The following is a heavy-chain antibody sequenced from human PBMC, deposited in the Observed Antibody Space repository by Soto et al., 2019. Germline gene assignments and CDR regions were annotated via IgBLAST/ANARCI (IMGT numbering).Heavy chain of an antibody. J-gene: IGHJ4*02. Sequence: PGGSLRLSCAASGFKFSNYAMSWVRQAPGKGLEWVSLISATGGGTYYAASVKGRFTISRDNSHNTLYLQVHSLTAEDTAVYYCAKDRRAGGNSAFYFDFWGQGAQVTVSS. V-gene: IGHV3-23*01. CDR1: GFKFSNYA. D-gene: IGHD3-16*01. CDR2: ISATGGGT. CDR3: AKDRRAGGNSAFYFDF.